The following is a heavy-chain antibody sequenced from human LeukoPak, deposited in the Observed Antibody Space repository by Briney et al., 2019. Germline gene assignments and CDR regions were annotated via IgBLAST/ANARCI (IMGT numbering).Heavy chain of an antibody. J-gene: IGHJ3*02. CDR1: GGSFSGYY. CDR2: IKQDGSEK. D-gene: IGHD3-16*02. V-gene: IGHV3-7*01. Sequence: PSETLSLTCAVYGGSFSGYYWSWVRQAPGKGLEWVANIKQDGSEKYYVDSVKGRFTISRDNAKNSLYLQMNSLRAEDTAVYYCARDSSFYWLGLGELSPWAFDIWGQGTMVTVSS. CDR3: ARDSSFYWLGLGELSPWAFDI.